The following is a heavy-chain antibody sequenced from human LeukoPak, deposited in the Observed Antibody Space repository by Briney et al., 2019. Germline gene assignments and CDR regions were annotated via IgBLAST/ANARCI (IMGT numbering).Heavy chain of an antibody. CDR3: ARRGDFDY. Sequence: SETLSLTCAVSGYSISSGYYWGWIRQPPGKGLEWIRSIYHSGSTYYNPSLKSRVTISVDTSKNQFSLKLSSVTAADTAVYYCARRGDFDYWGQGTLVTVSS. V-gene: IGHV4-38-2*01. CDR1: GYSISSGYY. CDR2: IYHSGST. J-gene: IGHJ4*02.